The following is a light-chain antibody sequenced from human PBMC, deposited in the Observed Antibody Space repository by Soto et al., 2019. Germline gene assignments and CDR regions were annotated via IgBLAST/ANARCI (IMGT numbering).Light chain of an antibody. CDR1: QSISSNF. V-gene: IGKV3-20*01. J-gene: IGKJ4*01. CDR2: GAS. CDR3: QQYGSSPLT. Sequence: EIVLTQAPGTLSLSPGEGSTLSCRASQSISSNFLAWYQQKRGQAPRXXIHGASNRATGIPDRFSGSGSGTDLTITISRLEPEDFEVYYCQQYGSSPLTFGGGTKVDIK.